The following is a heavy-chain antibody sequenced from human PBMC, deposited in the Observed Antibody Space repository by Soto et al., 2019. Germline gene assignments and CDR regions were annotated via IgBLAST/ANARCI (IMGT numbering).Heavy chain of an antibody. CDR2: IYYSGST. CDR1: GGSISSGDYY. J-gene: IGHJ5*02. Sequence: SETLSLTCTVSGGSISSGDYYWSWIRQPPGKGLEWIGYIYYSGSTYYNPSLKSRVTISVDTSKNQFSLKLSSVTAADTAVYYCARVSRYCSSTSCYFGFDPWGQGTLVTVSS. D-gene: IGHD2-2*01. V-gene: IGHV4-30-4*01. CDR3: ARVSRYCSSTSCYFGFDP.